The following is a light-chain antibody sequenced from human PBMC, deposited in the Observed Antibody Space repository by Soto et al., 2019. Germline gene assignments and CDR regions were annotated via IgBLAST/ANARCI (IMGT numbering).Light chain of an antibody. CDR1: QSISSSF. J-gene: IGKJ1*01. Sequence: EIVLTQSPGTLSLSAGERATLSCRASQSISSSFLAWYQQRPGQSPRLIIYGASSRATGIPDRFSGSGSGTDFTLTISRLDLEDSAFYYCQQYVTSSWTFGQGTKVDIK. CDR2: GAS. CDR3: QQYVTSSWT. V-gene: IGKV3-20*01.